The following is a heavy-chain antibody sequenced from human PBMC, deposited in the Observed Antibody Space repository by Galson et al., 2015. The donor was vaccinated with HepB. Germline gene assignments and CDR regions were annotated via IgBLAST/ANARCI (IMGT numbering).Heavy chain of an antibody. Sequence: SLRLSCAASGFTFSSYAMHWVRQAPGKGLEWVAVISYDGSNKYYADSVKGRFTISRDNSKNTLYLQMNSLRAEDTAVYYCAKDRHGGNGWYKGSYWDYYYGMDVWGQGTTVTVSS. D-gene: IGHD6-19*01. J-gene: IGHJ6*02. V-gene: IGHV3-30*04. CDR2: ISYDGSNK. CDR3: AKDRHGGNGWYKGSYWDYYYGMDV. CDR1: GFTFSSYA.